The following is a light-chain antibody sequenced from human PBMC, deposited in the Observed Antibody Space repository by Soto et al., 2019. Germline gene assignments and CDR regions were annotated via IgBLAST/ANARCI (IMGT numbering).Light chain of an antibody. CDR1: NSDVGGYNY. CDR3: SSYTSSSIDYV. CDR2: EVS. V-gene: IGLV2-14*01. J-gene: IGLJ1*01. Sequence: QSALTQPASVSGSPGQSITISCTGTNSDVGGYNYVSWYQQHPGKAPKLMIYEVSNRPSGVSNRFSGSKSGSTASLTISGFQAEDEADYYCSSYTSSSIDYVFGTGTKLTVL.